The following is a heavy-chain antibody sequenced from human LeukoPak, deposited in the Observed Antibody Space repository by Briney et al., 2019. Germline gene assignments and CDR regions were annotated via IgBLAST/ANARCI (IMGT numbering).Heavy chain of an antibody. CDR3: AKGFTDFGVVILYYMDV. V-gene: IGHV3-30*02. D-gene: IGHD3-3*01. Sequence: PGGSLRLSCAASGFTFSSYGMHWVRQAPGKGLEWVAFIRYDGSNKYYADSVKGRFTISRDNSKNTLYLQMNSLRAEDTAVYYCAKGFTDFGVVILYYMDVWGKGTTVTVSS. CDR2: IRYDGSNK. CDR1: GFTFSSYG. J-gene: IGHJ6*03.